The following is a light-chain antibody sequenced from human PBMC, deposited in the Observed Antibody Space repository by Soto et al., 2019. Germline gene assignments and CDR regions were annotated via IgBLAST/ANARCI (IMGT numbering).Light chain of an antibody. V-gene: IGKV1-5*03. CDR3: QQYINRWT. Sequence: DIQMTQSPSTLSASVGDRVTITCRASQSISTWLAWYQQKPGKAPKLLIYKASSLESGVPSRSSGSGSGTEFTLTISSLQPDDFATYYCQQYINRWTFGQGTKVEIK. J-gene: IGKJ1*01. CDR2: KAS. CDR1: QSISTW.